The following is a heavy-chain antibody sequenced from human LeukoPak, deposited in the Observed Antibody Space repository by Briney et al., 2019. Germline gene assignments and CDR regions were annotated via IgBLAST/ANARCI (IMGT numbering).Heavy chain of an antibody. Sequence: SETLSLTCTVSGDSISSTSYHWDWIRQPPGKGLEWIGSIYNSGTTYYNPSLKSRVTISVDTSKNQFSLKVSSVTAADTAVYYCASRVYGLGSFNYWGQGTLVTVSS. CDR2: IYNSGTT. J-gene: IGHJ4*01. D-gene: IGHD3-10*01. CDR1: GDSISSTSYH. V-gene: IGHV4-39*01. CDR3: ASRVYGLGSFNY.